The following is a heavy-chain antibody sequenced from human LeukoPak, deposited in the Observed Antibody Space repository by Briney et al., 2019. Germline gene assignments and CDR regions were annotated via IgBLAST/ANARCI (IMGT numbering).Heavy chain of an antibody. J-gene: IGHJ1*01. CDR2: ISGDGGST. Sequence: GGPLRLSCTASGFTFDDYAMHWVRQAPGKGLEWVSLISGDGGSTYYADSVKGRFTISRDNSKNSLYLQMNSLRTEDTALYYCAKDIGYYYDSSGTLQHWGQGTLVTVSS. CDR1: GFTFDDYA. D-gene: IGHD3-22*01. V-gene: IGHV3-43*02. CDR3: AKDIGYYYDSSGTLQH.